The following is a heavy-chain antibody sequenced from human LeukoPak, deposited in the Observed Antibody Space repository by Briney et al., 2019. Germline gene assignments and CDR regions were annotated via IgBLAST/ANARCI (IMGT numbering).Heavy chain of an antibody. CDR1: GFTFSNAW. D-gene: IGHD2-2*02. CDR2: IKSKTDGGTT. V-gene: IGHV3-15*01. J-gene: IGHJ1*01. Sequence: GGSLRLSCAASGFTFSNAWMSWVRQAPGKGLEWVGRIKSKTDGGTTDYAAPVKGRFTISRDDSKNTLYLQMNSLKTEDTAVYYCTTDLGPWPQVVPAAIPFQHWGQGTLVTVSS. CDR3: TTDLGPWPQVVPAAIPFQH.